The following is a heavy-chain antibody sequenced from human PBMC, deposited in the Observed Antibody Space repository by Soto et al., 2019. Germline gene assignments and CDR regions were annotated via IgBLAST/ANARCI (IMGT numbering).Heavy chain of an antibody. CDR3: ARGGRYRYGLDV. J-gene: IGHJ6*02. V-gene: IGHV4-59*01. CDR2: IYHSGPT. D-gene: IGHD1-1*01. CDR1: GGSFSPYY. Sequence: PSETLSLTCTVSGGSFSPYYWSWIRQPPGKGLEWIGYIYHSGPTNYNPSLKSRLTISVDTSKNQLSLKLTSMTAADTAVYYCARGGRYRYGLDVWGQRTTVTVSS.